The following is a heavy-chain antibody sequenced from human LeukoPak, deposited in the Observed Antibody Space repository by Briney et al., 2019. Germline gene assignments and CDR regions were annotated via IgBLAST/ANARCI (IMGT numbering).Heavy chain of an antibody. D-gene: IGHD1-14*01. Sequence: PGGSLRLSCAASGFSFSAYSMNWVRQAPGKGLEWVSSISTSSSYKYYADSVKGRFTISRDNAKNSLYLQMNSLRAEDTAMYYCARDWAVSLGMSPRPIDCWGQGTLVTVSS. CDR2: ISTSSSYK. CDR3: ARDWAVSLGMSPRPIDC. J-gene: IGHJ4*02. V-gene: IGHV3-21*01. CDR1: GFSFSAYS.